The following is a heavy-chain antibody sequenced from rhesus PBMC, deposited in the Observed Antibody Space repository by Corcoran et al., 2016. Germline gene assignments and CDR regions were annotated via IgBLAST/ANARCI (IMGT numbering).Heavy chain of an antibody. D-gene: IGHD6-13*01. CDR1: GGSISGYY. V-gene: IGHV4-73*01. Sequence: QVKLQQWGDGLVKPSETLSLTCAVYGGSISGYYWSWIRPPPGKGLEWIGNIDGNSASTNDNPARKNRVTISKDTSKNQCSLKLSSVTAADTAVYYCARRRRGYSSWSYWGQGVLVTVSS. CDR3: ARRRRGYSSWSY. CDR2: IDGNSAST. J-gene: IGHJ4*01.